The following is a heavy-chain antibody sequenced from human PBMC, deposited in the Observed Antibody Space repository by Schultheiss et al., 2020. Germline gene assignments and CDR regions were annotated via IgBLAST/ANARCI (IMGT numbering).Heavy chain of an antibody. Sequence: GGSLRLSCAASGFTFSSYWMSWVRQAPGKGLEWVANIKQDGSEKYYVDSVKGRFTISRDNAKNSLYLQMNSLRAEDTAVYYCARIGSSWYGSFYYGMDVWGQGTTVTVSS. J-gene: IGHJ6*02. D-gene: IGHD6-13*01. V-gene: IGHV3-7*01. CDR2: IKQDGSEK. CDR3: ARIGSSWYGSFYYGMDV. CDR1: GFTFSSYW.